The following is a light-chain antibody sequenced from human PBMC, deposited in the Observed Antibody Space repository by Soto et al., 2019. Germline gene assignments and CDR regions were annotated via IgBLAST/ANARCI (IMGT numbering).Light chain of an antibody. Sequence: EIVLTQSPATLSLSPGERATLSCRASQSVSSYLAWYQQKPGQAPRLLIYDASNRATGIPARFSGGGSGTDFTLTISSLEPQDFAVYYCQQRFNSPLSTFGQGTKLEIK. CDR1: QSVSSY. V-gene: IGKV3-11*01. J-gene: IGKJ2*01. CDR2: DAS. CDR3: QQRFNSPLST.